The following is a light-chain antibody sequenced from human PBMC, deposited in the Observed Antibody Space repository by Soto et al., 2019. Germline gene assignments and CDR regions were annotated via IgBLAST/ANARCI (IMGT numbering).Light chain of an antibody. CDR2: KAS. V-gene: IGKV1-5*03. CDR1: QSISSW. CDR3: QQYNSYSXT. J-gene: IGKJ1*01. Sequence: SQSISSWLAWYQQKPGKAPKLLIYKASSLESGVPSRFSGSGSGTEFTLTISSLQPDDFATYYCQQYNSYSXTFGQGTXV.